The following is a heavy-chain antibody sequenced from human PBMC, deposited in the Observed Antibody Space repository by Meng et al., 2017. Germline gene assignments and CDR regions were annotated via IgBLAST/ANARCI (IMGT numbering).Heavy chain of an antibody. D-gene: IGHD1-1*01. CDR1: GDSVSSNSAA. CDR3: VRQTSGNAFEY. J-gene: IGHJ4*02. Sequence: QVQLHQSGPGLVKLSQPLSLTCAISGDSVSSNSAAWNWIRQPPSRGLEWLGRTNYRYKWYNDDAVSVKSRITINPDTSKNQFSLQLNSVTPEDTAVYYCVRQTSGNAFEYWGQGTLVTVSS. CDR2: TNYRYKWYN. V-gene: IGHV6-1*01.